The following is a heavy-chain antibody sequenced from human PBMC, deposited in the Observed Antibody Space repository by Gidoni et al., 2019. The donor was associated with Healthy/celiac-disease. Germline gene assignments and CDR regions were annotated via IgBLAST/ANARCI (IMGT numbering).Heavy chain of an antibody. Sequence: QVQLVQSGAEVKKPGSSVTVSCKASGGTFSSYAISWVRQAPGQGLEWMGGIIPIFGTANYAQKVQGRVTITADESTSTAYMELSSLRSEDTAVYYCARGGSSAVTFYYGMDVWGQGTTVTVSS. CDR1: GGTFSSYA. J-gene: IGHJ6*02. CDR3: ARGGSSAVTFYYGMDV. V-gene: IGHV1-69*01. CDR2: IIPIFGTA. D-gene: IGHD6-6*01.